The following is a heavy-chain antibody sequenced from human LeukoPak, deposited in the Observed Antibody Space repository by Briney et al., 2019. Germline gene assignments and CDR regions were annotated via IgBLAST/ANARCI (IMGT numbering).Heavy chain of an antibody. CDR1: GGSFSGYY. CDR3: ARATNVGFFYYYGMDV. J-gene: IGHJ6*02. V-gene: IGHV4-34*01. CDR2: INHSGST. D-gene: IGHD1-14*01. Sequence: SETLSLTCAVYGGSFSGYYWSWIRQPPGKGLEWIGEINHSGSTNYNPSLKSRVTISVDTSKNQFSLKLSSVTAADTAMYYCARATNVGFFYYYGMDVWGQGTTVTVSS.